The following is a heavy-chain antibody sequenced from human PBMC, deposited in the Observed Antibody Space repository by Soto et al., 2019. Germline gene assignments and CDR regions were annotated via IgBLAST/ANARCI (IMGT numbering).Heavy chain of an antibody. J-gene: IGHJ3*02. CDR1: GGSISSYY. V-gene: IGHV4-59*01. CDR3: ARSLGIGGAFDI. CDR2: IYYSGST. D-gene: IGHD7-27*01. Sequence: SETLSLTCTVSGGSISSYYWSWIRQPPGKGLEWIGYIYYSGSTNYNPSLKSRVTISVDTSKNQFSLKLSPVTAADTAVYYCARSLGIGGAFDIWGQGTMVTVSS.